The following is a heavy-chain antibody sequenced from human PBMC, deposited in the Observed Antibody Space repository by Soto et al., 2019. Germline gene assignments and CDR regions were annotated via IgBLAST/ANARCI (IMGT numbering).Heavy chain of an antibody. V-gene: IGHV3-23*01. CDR3: AKERCTGGGCNLFDY. CDR2: ISVGGDNT. D-gene: IGHD2-8*02. J-gene: IGHJ4*02. CDR1: GFTFSSYG. Sequence: EVQLLESGGGLVQPGGSLRLSCAASGFTFSSYGLSWVRQAPGKGLEWVSGISVGGDNTYYADSVRGLFTISRDNSKNTLYLQVNSLRAGDTAVYYCAKERCTGGGCNLFDYWGQGTLVTVSS.